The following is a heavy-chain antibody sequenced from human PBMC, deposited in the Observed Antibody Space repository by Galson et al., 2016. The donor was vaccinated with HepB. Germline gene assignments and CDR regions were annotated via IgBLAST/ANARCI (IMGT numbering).Heavy chain of an antibody. V-gene: IGHV3-30*03. CDR2: VSPDGDKG. D-gene: IGHD2-21*02. CDR1: GFTFSSYG. CDR3: ARARVVTGIYDAFNV. Sequence: SLRLSCAASGFTFSSYGMHWVRRAPGTGLEWLALVSPDGDKGYYADSVRGRLTISRDNSRNTVYLHISSLRPDDTATYFCARARVVTGIYDAFNVWGQGTVVTVSS. J-gene: IGHJ3*01.